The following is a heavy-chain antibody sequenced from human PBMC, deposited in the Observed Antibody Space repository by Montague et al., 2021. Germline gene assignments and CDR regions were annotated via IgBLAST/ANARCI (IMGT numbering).Heavy chain of an antibody. J-gene: IGHJ5*02. Sequence: SETLSLTCTVSSGSIFHAHRSRVRQPPGKGLEWLGSMFYGGATSNNPSLKSRVTMSIDTSTNQFSLKLSFVTAADTAVYYCAKQDYFVSGTSYKGFDPWGQGILVTVSS. D-gene: IGHD3-10*01. CDR2: MFYGGAT. CDR1: SGSIFHAH. CDR3: AKQDYFVSGTSYKGFDP. V-gene: IGHV4-59*08.